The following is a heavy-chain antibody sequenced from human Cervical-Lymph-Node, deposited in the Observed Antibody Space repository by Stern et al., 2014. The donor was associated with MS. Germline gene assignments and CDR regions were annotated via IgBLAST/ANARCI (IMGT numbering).Heavy chain of an antibody. CDR2: ISGNRASF. CDR3: AKGSSGYSTNSMDV. CDR1: GFTFGDYA. Sequence: EVQLEESGGGLVQPGRSLRLSCVTSGFTFGDYALHWVRQRPGKGLEWVSGISGNRASFGYAASVKGRFTISRDTATQPLYLQLDGLRTEDSAFYFCAKGSSGYSTNSMDVWGQGTTVTVSS. J-gene: IGHJ6*02. V-gene: IGHV3-9*01. D-gene: IGHD3-22*01.